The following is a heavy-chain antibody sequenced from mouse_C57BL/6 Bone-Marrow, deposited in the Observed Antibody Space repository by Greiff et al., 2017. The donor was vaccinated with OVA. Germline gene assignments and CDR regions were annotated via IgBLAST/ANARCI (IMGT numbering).Heavy chain of an antibody. D-gene: IGHD2-4*01. CDR3: AKEGYDDSWFAY. J-gene: IGHJ3*01. V-gene: IGHV1-61*01. CDR1: GYTFTSYW. Sequence: QVQLQQPGAELVRPGSSVKLSCKASGYTFTSYWMDWVKQRPGQGLEWIGNIYPSDSETHYNQKFKDKATLTVDKSSSTAYMQLSSLTSEASAVYYCAKEGYDDSWFAYWGQGTLVTVSA. CDR2: IYPSDSET.